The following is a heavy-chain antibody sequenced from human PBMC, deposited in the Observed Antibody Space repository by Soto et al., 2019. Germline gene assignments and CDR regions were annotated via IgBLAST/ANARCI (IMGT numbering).Heavy chain of an antibody. CDR1: GGSISSSSYY. Sequence: QLQLQESGPGLVKPSETLSLTCTASGGSISSSSYYWGWIRQPPGKGLEWIGSIYYSGSTYYNPSLRSRVTISVDTFKNQFSLKLSSVTAADTAVYYCARLHSSGYFDPWGQGTLVTVSS. CDR3: ARLHSSGYFDP. V-gene: IGHV4-39*01. J-gene: IGHJ5*02. CDR2: IYYSGST. D-gene: IGHD6-19*01.